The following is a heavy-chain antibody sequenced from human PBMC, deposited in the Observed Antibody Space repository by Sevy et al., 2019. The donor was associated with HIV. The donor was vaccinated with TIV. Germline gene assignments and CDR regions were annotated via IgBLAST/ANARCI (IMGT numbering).Heavy chain of an antibody. D-gene: IGHD3-3*01. CDR3: ARRLGGSNDY. J-gene: IGHJ4*02. V-gene: IGHV4-34*01. CDR1: GGSFSAYY. Sequence: SETLSLTCAVYGGSFSAYYWSWIRQPPGKGLEWIGEIKHSGSTNYNPSLKSPVTISVDTSKNQFSLKLSSVTAADTAVYYCARRLGGSNDYWGQGTLVTVSS. CDR2: IKHSGST.